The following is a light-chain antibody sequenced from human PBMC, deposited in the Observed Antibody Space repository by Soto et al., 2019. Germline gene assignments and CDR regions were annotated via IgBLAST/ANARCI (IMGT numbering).Light chain of an antibody. Sequence: QSALTQPASVSGSPGQSITISCTGTSSDIGGYNYVSWYQQHPGKAPKLMIYDVNNRPSGVSDRFSASKSGNTASLTISGLQAEDEADYYCGSYTSSSTNVFGTGNKVTVL. J-gene: IGLJ1*01. CDR1: SSDIGGYNY. CDR3: GSYTSSSTNV. CDR2: DVN. V-gene: IGLV2-14*01.